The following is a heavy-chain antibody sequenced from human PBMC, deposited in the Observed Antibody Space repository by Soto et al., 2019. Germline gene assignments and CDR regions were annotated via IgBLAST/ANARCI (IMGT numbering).Heavy chain of an antibody. CDR1: GSTFSDYY. CDR3: VRGGGGGLFDP. CDR2: IRPGSRYP. V-gene: IGHV3-11*06. Sequence: GSLTLSCASSGSTFSDYYMSWIRQAPGKGLEWLSYIRPGSRYPAYADSVKGRFTISRDNARRSLSLQMNSLTVDDTAIYYCVRGGGGGLFDPWGQGSMVTVPS. J-gene: IGHJ5*02. D-gene: IGHD2-15*01.